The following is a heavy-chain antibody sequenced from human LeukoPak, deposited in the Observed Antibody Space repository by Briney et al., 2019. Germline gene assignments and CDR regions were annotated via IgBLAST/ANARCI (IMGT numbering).Heavy chain of an antibody. Sequence: ASVKVSCKASGGTFSSYAISWVRQAPGQGLEWMGGIIPIFGTANYAQKFQGRVTITADESTSTAYMELSSLRSEDTAVYYCARYTVTGPYYYYGMDVWGQGTTVTVSS. CDR1: GGTFSSYA. CDR3: ARYTVTGPYYYYGMDV. J-gene: IGHJ6*02. CDR2: IIPIFGTA. D-gene: IGHD4-17*01. V-gene: IGHV1-69*13.